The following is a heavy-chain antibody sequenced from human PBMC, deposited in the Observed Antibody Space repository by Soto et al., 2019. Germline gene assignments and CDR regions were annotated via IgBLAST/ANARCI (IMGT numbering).Heavy chain of an antibody. Sequence: EVQLVEAVGGLVQPGGSLRLSCAASGFTFSSYWMHWVRQAPGKGLVWVSRIKSDGSSTNYADSVKGRFTISRDNAKNTVHLQMNSLTAEDTAVYYCARGAGYSLDYWGQGTLVTVSS. CDR1: GFTFSSYW. CDR2: IKSDGSST. CDR3: ARGAGYSLDY. V-gene: IGHV3-74*01. D-gene: IGHD2-15*01. J-gene: IGHJ4*02.